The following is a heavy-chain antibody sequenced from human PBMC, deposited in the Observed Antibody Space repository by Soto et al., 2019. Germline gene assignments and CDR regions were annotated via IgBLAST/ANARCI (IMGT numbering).Heavy chain of an antibody. CDR1: GGSFSGYY. Sequence: QVQLQQWGAGLLKPWETLSLTCAVYGGSFSGYYWSWIRQPPGKGLEWIGEINHSGSTNYNPSLKSRVTISVDTSKNQFSLKLISVPAADTAVYYCAIRPSMRGWGAPHYYYYYGMDVWGQGTTVTVSS. J-gene: IGHJ6*02. CDR3: AIRPSMRGWGAPHYYYYYGMDV. CDR2: INHSGST. V-gene: IGHV4-34*01. D-gene: IGHD1-26*01.